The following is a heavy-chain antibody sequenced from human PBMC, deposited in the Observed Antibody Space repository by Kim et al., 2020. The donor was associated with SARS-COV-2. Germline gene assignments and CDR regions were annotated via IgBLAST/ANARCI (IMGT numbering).Heavy chain of an antibody. CDR2: ISYDGRDK. D-gene: IGHD2-15*01. CDR1: GFTFSSYA. J-gene: IGHJ4*02. CDR3: ARDKDRLAVYCLAY. Sequence: GGSLRLSCAASGFTFSSYAMHWVRQAPGKGLEWVAVISYDGRDKHHTDSVKGRFTISRDNAKNTMYLQMSSLGGEDTAVYYCARDKDRLAVYCLAYWGQGTLVTVSS. V-gene: IGHV3-30*04.